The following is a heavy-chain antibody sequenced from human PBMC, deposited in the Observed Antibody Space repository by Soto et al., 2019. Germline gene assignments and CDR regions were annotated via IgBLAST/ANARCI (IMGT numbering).Heavy chain of an antibody. CDR3: ASLYYGSGSYTDY. CDR1: GYRFTNSW. Sequence: GESLKISCKTSGYRFTNSWIAWVRQKPGKGLEWMGIIYPGDSDTTYSPSFQGQVTISADKSISTAYLQWSSLKASDTAMYYCASLYYGSGSYTDYWGQGTLVTVSS. V-gene: IGHV5-51*01. D-gene: IGHD3-10*01. J-gene: IGHJ4*02. CDR2: IYPGDSDT.